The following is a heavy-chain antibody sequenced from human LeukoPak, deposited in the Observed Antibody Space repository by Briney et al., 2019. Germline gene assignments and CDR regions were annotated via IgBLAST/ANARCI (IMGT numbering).Heavy chain of an antibody. CDR1: GFTFSSYA. CDR3: AKNREVVVVPAAIGY. V-gene: IGHV3-23*01. D-gene: IGHD2-2*02. CDR2: ISGSAGST. J-gene: IGHJ4*02. Sequence: GGSLRLSCAASGFTFSSYAMSWVRQPPGKGLEWVSGISGSAGSTHYADSVKGRFTISRDNSKNTLYLQMNSLRAEDTAVYYCAKNREVVVVPAAIGYWGQGTLVTVSS.